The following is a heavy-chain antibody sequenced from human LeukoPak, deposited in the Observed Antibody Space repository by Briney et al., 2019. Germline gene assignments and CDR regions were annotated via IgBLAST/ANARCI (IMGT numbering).Heavy chain of an antibody. CDR2: ISGSGGIT. CDR3: AKGTNKEAYERISYYFDY. CDR1: GFTFRGYA. J-gene: IGHJ4*02. D-gene: IGHD2-15*01. Sequence: GRSLRLSCAASGFTFRGYAMSWVRQAPGKGLEWVSAISGSGGITYYADSVKGRFTISRDNSKNTLYLQMNSLRAEDTAVYYWAKGTNKEAYERISYYFDYWGQGTLVTVSS. V-gene: IGHV3-23*01.